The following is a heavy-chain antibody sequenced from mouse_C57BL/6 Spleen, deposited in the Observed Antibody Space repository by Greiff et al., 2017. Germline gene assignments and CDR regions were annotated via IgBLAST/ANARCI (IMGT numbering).Heavy chain of an antibody. V-gene: IGHV1-18*01. CDR2: INPNNGGT. CDR3: ARDYGNYWFAY. Sequence: EVQLQQSGPELVKPGASVKIPCKASGYTFTDYNMDWVKQSHGKSLEWIGDINPNNGGTIYNQKFKGKATLTVDKSSSTAYMELRSLTSEDTAVYCCARDYGNYWFAYWGQGTLVTVSA. D-gene: IGHD2-1*01. J-gene: IGHJ3*01. CDR1: GYTFTDYN.